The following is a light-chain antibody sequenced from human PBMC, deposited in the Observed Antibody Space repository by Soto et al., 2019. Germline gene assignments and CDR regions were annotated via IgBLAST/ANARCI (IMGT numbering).Light chain of an antibody. CDR2: AAS. Sequence: DIQMTQSPSSLSASVGDRVTITCRASQSISSYLNWYQQKPGKAPKILLYAASSLQSGVPSRFSGSGSGTDFTLTISSLHPEDFATDYCQQSYSTPLTFGGGTKVEIK. V-gene: IGKV1-39*01. CDR3: QQSYSTPLT. CDR1: QSISSY. J-gene: IGKJ4*01.